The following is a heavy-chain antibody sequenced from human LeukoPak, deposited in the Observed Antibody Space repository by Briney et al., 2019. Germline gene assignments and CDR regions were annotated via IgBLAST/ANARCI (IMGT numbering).Heavy chain of an antibody. V-gene: IGHV3-21*04. D-gene: IGHD1-26*01. CDR3: AKLREWELPDLFDY. CDR1: GFTFSTYS. Sequence: GGSLRLSCAASGFTFSTYSMNWVRQAPGKGLEWVSSISRGSDYIYYADSVKGRFTISRDNSKNTLYLQMNSLRAEDTAAYYCAKLREWELPDLFDYWGQGTLVTVSS. CDR2: ISRGSDYI. J-gene: IGHJ4*02.